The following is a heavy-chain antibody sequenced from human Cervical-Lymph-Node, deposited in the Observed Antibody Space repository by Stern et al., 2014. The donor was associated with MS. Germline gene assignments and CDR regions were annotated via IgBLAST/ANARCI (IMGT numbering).Heavy chain of an antibody. CDR1: GYTFTAYL. CDR2: ISPKAGSA. CDR3: ARDRGSYSDY. V-gene: IGHV1-2*02. D-gene: IGHD1-26*01. J-gene: IGHJ4*02. Sequence: QVQLVQSGAEVERPGASVKVSCKASGYTFTAYLLHWVRHAPGQGLEWMGWISPKAGSATYAQKFQDRVTMTRDTSISTGYMEVSSLRSDDTAVYYCARDRGSYSDYWGQGTLVAVSS.